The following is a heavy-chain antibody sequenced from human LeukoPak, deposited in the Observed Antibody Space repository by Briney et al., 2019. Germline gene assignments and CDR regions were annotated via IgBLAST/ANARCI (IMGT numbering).Heavy chain of an antibody. CDR1: GFTGSSKY. D-gene: IGHD3-22*01. V-gene: IGHV3-66*01. J-gene: IGHJ4*02. CDR3: VRDRSASSDYYALGY. CDR2: INSGGDT. Sequence: GSLRLSCAASGFTGSSKYMTWVRQAPGKGLEWLSVINSGGDTYYADFVRGRFTISRDNSKNMVFLQMRSLRAEDTAVYYCVRDRSASSDYYALGYWGQGTLVTVSS.